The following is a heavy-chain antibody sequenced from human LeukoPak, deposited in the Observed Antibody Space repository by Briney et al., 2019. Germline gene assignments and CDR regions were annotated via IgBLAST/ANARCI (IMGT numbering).Heavy chain of an antibody. CDR1: GYSIISGYS. CDR3: ARAYCSSTSCYTEGWFDP. Sequence: SKTLSLTCTVSGYSIISGYSWEWIRQPPGKGLEWIGSFHYSGSTYYNPSLMSRVTISGDTSKNQFSLRLSSVTAADTAVYYCARAYCSSTSCYTEGWFDPWGQGTLVTVSS. V-gene: IGHV4-38-2*02. J-gene: IGHJ5*02. CDR2: FHYSGST. D-gene: IGHD2-2*02.